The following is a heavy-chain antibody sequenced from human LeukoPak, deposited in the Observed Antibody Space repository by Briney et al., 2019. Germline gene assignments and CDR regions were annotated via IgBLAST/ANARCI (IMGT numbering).Heavy chain of an antibody. D-gene: IGHD6-13*01. CDR2: ISSSSSYT. V-gene: IGHV3-11*06. Sequence: GGSLRLSCAASGFTFSDYYMSWIRQAPGKGLEWVSYISSSSSYTNYADSVKGRFTISRDNAKNSLYLQMNSLRAEDTAVYYCARALETGYSSSWYPLDYWGQGTLVTVSS. CDR1: GFTFSDYY. J-gene: IGHJ4*02. CDR3: ARALETGYSSSWYPLDY.